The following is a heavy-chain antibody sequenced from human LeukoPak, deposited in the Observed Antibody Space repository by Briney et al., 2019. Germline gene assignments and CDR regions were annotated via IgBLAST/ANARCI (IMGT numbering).Heavy chain of an antibody. V-gene: IGHV6-1*01. Sequence: SQTLSLTCAISGDSVSSNSAAWNWIRQSPSRGLEWLGRTYYRSEWYNDYAVSVKSRITINPDTSKNQFSLQLSSVTPEDTAVYYCAEARQWLAEYYFDYWGQGTLVTVFS. CDR1: GDSVSSNSAA. CDR3: AEARQWLAEYYFDY. CDR2: TYYRSEWYN. J-gene: IGHJ4*02. D-gene: IGHD6-19*01.